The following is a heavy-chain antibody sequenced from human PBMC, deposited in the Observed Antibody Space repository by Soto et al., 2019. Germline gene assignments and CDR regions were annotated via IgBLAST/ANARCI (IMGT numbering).Heavy chain of an antibody. D-gene: IGHD3-16*01. CDR1: GFTFSPYP. V-gene: IGHV3-23*01. J-gene: IGHJ4*02. Sequence: EVQLLESGGKLVQPVGSLTLSCAASGFTFSPYPMACVRQAPGKALEWVSGVRASGLNTDYADTVKGRFYTSRVNSKNTLTLHKNIVRPEDLTLYHCAKDRTRITSRCFFDYWGQGTPVTLTS. CDR3: AKDRTRITSRCFFDY. CDR2: VRASGLNT.